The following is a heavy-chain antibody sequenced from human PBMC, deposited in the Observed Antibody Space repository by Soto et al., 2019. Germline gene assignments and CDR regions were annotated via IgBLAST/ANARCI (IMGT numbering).Heavy chain of an antibody. Sequence: SETLSLTCAVSGASVSSYYWNWIRQPPGKGLEWIGYIWYSGSSNYNPSLKSRVTISLDTSQNQFSLKLTSVTAADTAVYYCARAIAVAATGWFDPWGQGTLVTV. D-gene: IGHD6-19*01. J-gene: IGHJ5*02. CDR1: GASVSSYY. CDR2: IWYSGSS. V-gene: IGHV4-59*02. CDR3: ARAIAVAATGWFDP.